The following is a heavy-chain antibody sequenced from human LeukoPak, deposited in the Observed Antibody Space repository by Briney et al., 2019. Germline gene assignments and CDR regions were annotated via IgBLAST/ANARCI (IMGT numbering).Heavy chain of an antibody. Sequence: GGSLRLSCAASGFTFSCCAMHWVRQAPGKGLEWVSAVSANGGTTHYADSVKGRFTTSRDNSKNTLYLQMNSLRAEDTAVYYCARDIAAAGTVSDYWGQGTLVTVSS. CDR1: GFTFSCCA. CDR3: ARDIAAAGTVSDY. CDR2: VSANGGTT. D-gene: IGHD6-13*01. J-gene: IGHJ4*02. V-gene: IGHV3-23*01.